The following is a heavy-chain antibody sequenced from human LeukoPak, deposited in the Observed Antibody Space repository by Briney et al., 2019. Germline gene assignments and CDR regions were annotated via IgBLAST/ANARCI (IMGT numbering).Heavy chain of an antibody. CDR2: ISSSYTHT. V-gene: IGHV3-11*03. J-gene: IGHJ4*02. Sequence: GGSLRLSCAASGFSFTNYYMSWIRQAPGKGLEWISYISSSYTHTNYADSVKGRFTMSRDNAKNSVYLQMNSLRAEDTAVYFCARQTRSVDPLTYWGPGTLVTVSS. CDR3: ARQTRSVDPLTY. CDR1: GFSFTNYY. D-gene: IGHD4-23*01.